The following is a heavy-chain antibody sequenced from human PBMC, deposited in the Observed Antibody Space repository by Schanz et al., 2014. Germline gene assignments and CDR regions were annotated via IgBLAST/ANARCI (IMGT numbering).Heavy chain of an antibody. V-gene: IGHV3-48*04. CDR2: IDGKSTTV. Sequence: EGQLLESGGGLIQPGGSLRLSCAASEFTFSSYKMNWVRQAPGKGLEWVSYIDGKSTTVYYADSVKGRFTISRDNAKNSLYLQMNSLRAEDTAVYYCAREQIMAAAGLVDYWGHGTLVTVSS. CDR1: EFTFSSYK. CDR3: AREQIMAAAGLVDY. J-gene: IGHJ4*01. D-gene: IGHD6-13*01.